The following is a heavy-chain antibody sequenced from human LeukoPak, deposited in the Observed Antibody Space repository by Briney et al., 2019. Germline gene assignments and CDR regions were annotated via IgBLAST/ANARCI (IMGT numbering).Heavy chain of an antibody. V-gene: IGHV3-9*01. Sequence: PGGSLRLSCAASGFTFSSYAMSWVRQAPGKGLEWVAGINWNSATREYADSVKGRFTISRDDAKNSMFLRMNSLRPEDTGLYFCARDSESTVATTCLDYWGQGILVTVSS. CDR1: GFTFSSYA. D-gene: IGHD5-24*01. J-gene: IGHJ4*02. CDR2: INWNSATR. CDR3: ARDSESTVATTCLDY.